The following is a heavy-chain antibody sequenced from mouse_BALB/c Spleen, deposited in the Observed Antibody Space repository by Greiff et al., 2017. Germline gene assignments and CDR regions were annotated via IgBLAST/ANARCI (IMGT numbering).Heavy chain of an antibody. Sequence: VQLQQSGGGLVQPGGSRKLSCAASGFTFSSFGMHWVRQAPEKGLEWVAYISSGSSTIYYADTVKGLFTISRDNPKNTLFLQMTSLRSEDTAMYYCAARGTMDYWGQGTSVTVSS. V-gene: IGHV5-17*02. CDR1: GFTFSSFG. CDR3: AARGTMDY. CDR2: ISSGSSTI. J-gene: IGHJ4*01.